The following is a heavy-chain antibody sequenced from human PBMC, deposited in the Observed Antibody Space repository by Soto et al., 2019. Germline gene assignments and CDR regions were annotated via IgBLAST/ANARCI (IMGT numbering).Heavy chain of an antibody. V-gene: IGHV4-31*03. CDR3: AASCVGCGGFNYYGMDV. D-gene: IGHD2-21*01. CDR1: CDYIRSGGYY. CDR2: IYYSGST. Sequence: SETMSLTCTVSCDYIRSGGYYWSWIRQHPGKGLEWIGYIYYSGSTYYNPSLKSRVTISVDTSKNQLSLKLSSVTAADTAVYYCAASCVGCGGFNYYGMDVWGQGTTVTVSS. J-gene: IGHJ6*02.